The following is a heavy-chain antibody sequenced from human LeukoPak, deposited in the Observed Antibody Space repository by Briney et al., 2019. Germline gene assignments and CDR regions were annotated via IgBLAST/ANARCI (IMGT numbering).Heavy chain of an antibody. Sequence: QAGGSLRLSCAASGFTFSSYWMSWVRQAPGKGLEWVANIKQDGSEKYYVDSVKGRFTISRDNAKNSLYLQMNSLRAEDTAVYYCARDLSIAVAEYDYWGQGTLVTVSS. D-gene: IGHD6-19*01. CDR3: ARDLSIAVAEYDY. CDR2: IKQDGSEK. J-gene: IGHJ4*02. CDR1: GFTFSSYW. V-gene: IGHV3-7*01.